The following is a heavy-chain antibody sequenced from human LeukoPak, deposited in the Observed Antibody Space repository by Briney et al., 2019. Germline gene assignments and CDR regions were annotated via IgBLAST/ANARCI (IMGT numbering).Heavy chain of an antibody. V-gene: IGHV1-2*02. Sequence: ASVKVSCKASGYTFTGYYMHWVRQAPGQGLEWMGWINPNSGGTNYAQKFQGRVTMTRDTSISTAYMELSRLRSDDTAVYYCVRDPFREMATIRIFDYWGQETLVTVSS. CDR1: GYTFTGYY. CDR2: INPNSGGT. D-gene: IGHD5-24*01. CDR3: VRDPFREMATIRIFDY. J-gene: IGHJ4*02.